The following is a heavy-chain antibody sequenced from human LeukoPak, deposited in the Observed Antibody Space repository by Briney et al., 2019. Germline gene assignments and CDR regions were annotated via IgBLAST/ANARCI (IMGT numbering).Heavy chain of an antibody. CDR3: ARSLAAAGFGFDY. V-gene: IGHV1-8*02. J-gene: IGHJ4*02. D-gene: IGHD6-13*01. CDR1: GYTFTGYY. CDR2: MNPNSGNT. Sequence: ASVKVSCKASGYTFTGYYMHWVRQATGQGLEWMGWMNPNSGNTGYAKKFQGRVTMTRNTSISTAYMELSSLRSEDTAVYYCARSLAAAGFGFDYWGQGTLVTVSS.